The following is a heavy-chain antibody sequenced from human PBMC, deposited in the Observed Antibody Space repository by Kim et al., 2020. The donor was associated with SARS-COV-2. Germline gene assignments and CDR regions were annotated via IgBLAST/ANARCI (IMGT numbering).Heavy chain of an antibody. J-gene: IGHJ6*02. Sequence: ASVKVSCKASGYTFTSYGISWVRQAPGQGLEWMGWISAYNGNTNYAQKLQGRVTMTTDTSTSTAYMELRSLRSDDTAVYYCARREFSAGSWFTENYYYGMDVWGQGTTVTVSS. D-gene: IGHD6-13*01. CDR3: ARREFSAGSWFTENYYYGMDV. CDR1: GYTFTSYG. V-gene: IGHV1-18*04. CDR2: ISAYNGNT.